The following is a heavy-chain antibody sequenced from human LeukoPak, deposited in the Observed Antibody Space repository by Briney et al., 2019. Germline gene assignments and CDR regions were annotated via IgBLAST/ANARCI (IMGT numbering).Heavy chain of an antibody. CDR3: ARVLSGSGSLYYFDY. CDR1: GGSISSGDYY. CDR2: IHSSGSS. J-gene: IGHJ4*02. D-gene: IGHD3-10*01. V-gene: IGHV4-30-4*01. Sequence: SQTLSLTCTVSGGSISSGDYYWNWIRRPPGKGLEWIGYIHSSGSSYYNPSLKSRVTISLDTSENQFSLRLSSVTAADTAVYYCARVLSGSGSLYYFDYWGQGTLVTVSS.